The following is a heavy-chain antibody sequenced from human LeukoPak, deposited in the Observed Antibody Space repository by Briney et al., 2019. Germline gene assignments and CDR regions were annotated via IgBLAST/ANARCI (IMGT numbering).Heavy chain of an antibody. D-gene: IGHD3-10*01. J-gene: IGHJ4*02. CDR3: AKDTSLSHGADY. V-gene: IGHV3-23*01. CDR2: ISGSGGST. Sequence: GGSLRLSCAASGFTFSSYAMSWVRQAPGKGLEWVSAISGSGGSTYYADSVKGRFTISRDNSKNTLYQQMNSLRAEDTAVYYCAKDTSLSHGADYWGQGTLVTVSS. CDR1: GFTFSSYA.